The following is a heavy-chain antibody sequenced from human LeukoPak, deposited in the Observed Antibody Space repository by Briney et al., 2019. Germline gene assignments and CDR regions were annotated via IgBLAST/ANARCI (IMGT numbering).Heavy chain of an antibody. D-gene: IGHD1-26*01. J-gene: IGHJ6*03. CDR2: IRFDGSIK. Sequence: GGSLRLSCVASGFTFSNYAMHWVRQAQGLEWVALIRFDGSIKYYGDSVKGRFTISRDNSKNTVYLQMNSLRGDDTGVYYCAKGGLWELLHNAMAVWGNGTTVTVSS. CDR1: GFTFSNYA. V-gene: IGHV3-30*02. CDR3: AKGGLWELLHNAMAV.